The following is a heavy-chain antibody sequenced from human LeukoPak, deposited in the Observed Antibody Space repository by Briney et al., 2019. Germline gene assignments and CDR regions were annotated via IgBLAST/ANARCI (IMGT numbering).Heavy chain of an antibody. J-gene: IGHJ4*02. CDR1: GGSISSSGYY. CDR2: IFYSGST. Sequence: SETLSLTCTVSGGSISSSGYYWGWIRQSPGKGLEWIGSIFYSGSTYYNPSLKSRVTISVDTSKNQFSLKLSSVTAADTAVYYCAREYCSGGSCQQVDYWGQGTLVIVSS. V-gene: IGHV4-39*07. D-gene: IGHD2-15*01. CDR3: AREYCSGGSCQQVDY.